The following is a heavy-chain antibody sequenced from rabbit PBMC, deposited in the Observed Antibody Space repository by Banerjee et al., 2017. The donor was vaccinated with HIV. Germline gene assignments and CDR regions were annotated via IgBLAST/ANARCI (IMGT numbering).Heavy chain of an antibody. D-gene: IGHD1-1*01. CDR3: ASTYSSGSGYYTYFTL. CDR1: GFSFSSYYY. CDR2: IYTGTSGST. Sequence: QEQLEESGGDLVKPGASLTLTCTASGFSFSSYYYICWVRQAPEKGLELIACIYTGTSGSTWYANWAKGRFTISKTSSTTVTLQGPGLTAADTATYFCASTYSSGSGYYTYFTLWGPGTLVTVS. J-gene: IGHJ4*01. V-gene: IGHV1S45*01.